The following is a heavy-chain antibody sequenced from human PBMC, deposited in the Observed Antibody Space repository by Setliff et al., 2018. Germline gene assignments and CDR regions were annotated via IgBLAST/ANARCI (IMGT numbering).Heavy chain of an antibody. CDR2: INHSGST. Sequence: SETLSLTCAVYGGSFSGYYWSWIRQPPGKGLEWIGEINHSGSTNYNPSLKSRVTISVDTSKNQFSLRLSSVTAADTAVYYCARGKVLYDYVWGSYRYEDYYYGMDVWGQGTTVTVSS. CDR3: ARGKVLYDYVWGSYRYEDYYYGMDV. J-gene: IGHJ6*02. D-gene: IGHD3-16*02. V-gene: IGHV4-34*01. CDR1: GGSFSGYY.